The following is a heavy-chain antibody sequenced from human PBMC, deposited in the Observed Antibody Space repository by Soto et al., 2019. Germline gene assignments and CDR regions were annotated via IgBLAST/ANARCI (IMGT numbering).Heavy chain of an antibody. CDR1: GGSISSGANS. D-gene: IGHD2-15*01. J-gene: IGHJ6*02. CDR2: TYNSGTA. CDR3: ARGGWSLRHLYGMDL. Sequence: QLQLQESGSGLVKPSQTLSLSCVVSGGSISSGANSWNWIRQPPGKGLEWIGYTYNSGTAYYNPSLKSRVIISVDRSKNQFSLRLSSVTAADSAIYFGARGGWSLRHLYGMDLWGQGARVTVSS. V-gene: IGHV4-30-2*01.